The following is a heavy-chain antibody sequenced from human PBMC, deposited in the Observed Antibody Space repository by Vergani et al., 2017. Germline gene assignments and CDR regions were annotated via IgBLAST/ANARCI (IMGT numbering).Heavy chain of an antibody. CDR2: IKQDGSEK. CDR1: GFTFSSYW. Sequence: EVQLVESGGGLVQPGGSLRLSCAASGFTFSSYWMSWVRQAPGKGLEWVANIKQDGSEKYYVDSVKGRFTISRDNAKNSLYLQMNSLRAEDTALYYCAKGLLWGAYAFDIWGQGTMVTVSS. CDR3: AKGLLWGAYAFDI. J-gene: IGHJ3*02. V-gene: IGHV3-7*03. D-gene: IGHD3-10*01.